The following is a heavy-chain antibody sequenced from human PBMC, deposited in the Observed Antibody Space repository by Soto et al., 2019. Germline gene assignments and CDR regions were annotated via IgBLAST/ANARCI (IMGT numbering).Heavy chain of an antibody. V-gene: IGHV1-3*01. Sequence: ASVKVSCKASGYTFTSYAMHWVRQAPGQRLEWMGWINAGNGNTKYSQKFQGRVTITRDTSASTAYMELSSLRSEDTAVYYCARDILYMVRGVAYYYYGMDVWGQGTTVTVSS. CDR2: INAGNGNT. D-gene: IGHD3-10*01. CDR3: ARDILYMVRGVAYYYYGMDV. CDR1: GYTFTSYA. J-gene: IGHJ6*02.